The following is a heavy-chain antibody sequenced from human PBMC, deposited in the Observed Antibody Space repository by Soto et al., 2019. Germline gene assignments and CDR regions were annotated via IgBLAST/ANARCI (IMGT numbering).Heavy chain of an antibody. CDR3: ATRPGLNYYDSSGYYYEYFQH. V-gene: IGHV3-23*01. D-gene: IGHD3-22*01. J-gene: IGHJ1*01. CDR2: ISGSGGST. Sequence: GESLKISCAASGFTFSSYAMSWVRQAPGKGLEWVSAISGSGGSTYYADSVKGRFTISRDNSKNTLYLQMNSLRAEDTAVYYCATRPGLNYYDSSGYYYEYFQHWGQGTLVTVSS. CDR1: GFTFSSYA.